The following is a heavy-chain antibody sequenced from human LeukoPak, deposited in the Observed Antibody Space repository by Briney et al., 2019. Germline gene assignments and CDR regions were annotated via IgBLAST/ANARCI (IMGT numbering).Heavy chain of an antibody. D-gene: IGHD6-13*01. CDR3: ARGVRSSSWYYFDY. J-gene: IGHJ4*02. CDR2: IKRDGSEK. CDR1: GFTFSSYW. Sequence: GGSLRLSCAASGFTFSSYWMTWVRQAPGKGLEWVANIKRDGSEKHYVDSVKGRFTISRENAKNSLYLQMNSLRAGDTAVYYCARGVRSSSWYYFDYWGQGTLVTVSS. V-gene: IGHV3-7*01.